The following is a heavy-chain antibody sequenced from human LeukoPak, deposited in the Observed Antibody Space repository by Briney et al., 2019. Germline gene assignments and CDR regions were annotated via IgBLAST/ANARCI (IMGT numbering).Heavy chain of an antibody. D-gene: IGHD1-26*01. J-gene: IGHJ6*03. CDR1: GFTFSSYA. CDR3: ARGQRAHVEWYYYMDV. Sequence: PGGSLRLSCAASGFTFSSYAIHWVRQAPGKGLEWVAVISYDGSNKYYADSVKGRFTISRDNSKNTLYLQMNSLRADDTAVYYCARGQRAHVEWYYYMDVWGKGTTVTISS. CDR2: ISYDGSNK. V-gene: IGHV3-30*04.